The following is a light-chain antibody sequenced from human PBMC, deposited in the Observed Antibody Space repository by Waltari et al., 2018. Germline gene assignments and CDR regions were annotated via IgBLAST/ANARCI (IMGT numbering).Light chain of an antibody. J-gene: IGKJ2*01. CDR1: QSQVHGDGNTH. CDR3: MQGTLWPYT. V-gene: IGKV2-30*02. CDR2: GVY. Sequence: RQSQVHGDGNTHLTWFQQRPRPAPSRRIYGVYKRDSGVPDRFSGSGSGTDVTLKISRVEAEDIGVYYCMQGTLWPYTFGQGTKLDIK.